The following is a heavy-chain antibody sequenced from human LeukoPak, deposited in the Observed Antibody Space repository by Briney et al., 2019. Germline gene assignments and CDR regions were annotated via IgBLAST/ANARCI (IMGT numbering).Heavy chain of an antibody. Sequence: GESLKISCQGSGYRFTSYWIGWVRQMPGKGLEWVGIIYPGDSDTRYNPSFQGQVTISADKSISTAYLQWSSLKASDTAMYFCARHKGVVGAYLFDYWGQGTLVTVSS. D-gene: IGHD1-26*01. J-gene: IGHJ4*02. CDR2: IYPGDSDT. CDR1: GYRFTSYW. CDR3: ARHKGVVGAYLFDY. V-gene: IGHV5-51*01.